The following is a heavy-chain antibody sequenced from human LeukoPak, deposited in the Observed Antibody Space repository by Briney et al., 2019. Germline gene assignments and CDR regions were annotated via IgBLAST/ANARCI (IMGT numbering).Heavy chain of an antibody. D-gene: IGHD5-24*01. CDR3: ARFIDHGDNTGCPLAS. CDR2: IYSSGTT. J-gene: IGHJ5*02. CDR1: GGSPTTYY. V-gene: IGHV4-59*01. Sequence: PSETLSPTCTVSGGSPTTYYWSWVRQSPERGLEWIGYIYSSGTTNYSPSLKSRVTISIDTSKNQFFLKLNSVTSADTAIYYCARFIDHGDNTGCPLASWGQGSLAPVSS.